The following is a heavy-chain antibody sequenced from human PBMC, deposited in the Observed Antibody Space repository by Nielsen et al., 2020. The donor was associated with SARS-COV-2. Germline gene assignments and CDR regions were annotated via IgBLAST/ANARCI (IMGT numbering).Heavy chain of an antibody. D-gene: IGHD6-19*01. CDR3: AKGSSDWSIYYFDY. CDR2: ISTGSTYT. J-gene: IGHJ4*02. CDR1: GFTFSDYY. V-gene: IGHV3-11*05. Sequence: GESLKISCAASGFTFSDYYMSWIRQAPGKGLEWISYISTGSTYTNYADSVKGRFTISRDNTKNSLFLQMNSLRAEDTALYYCAKGSSDWSIYYFDYWGQGTLVTVSS.